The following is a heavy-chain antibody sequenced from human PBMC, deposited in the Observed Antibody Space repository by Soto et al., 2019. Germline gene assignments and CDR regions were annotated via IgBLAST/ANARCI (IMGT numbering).Heavy chain of an antibody. V-gene: IGHV3-33*05. CDR3: ARWGTTGGLDV. J-gene: IGHJ4*02. Sequence: QVQLVESGGGVVQPGTSLRLSCVGSGFTFRSYVIHWVRQAPGKGLEWVALTSYDGSNNFYGDSVKVRFTISRDNSRNTVELQMDSLRLEDTALYYCARWGTTGGLDVWGQGTLVSVSS. CDR2: TSYDGSNN. CDR1: GFTFRSYV. D-gene: IGHD3-16*01.